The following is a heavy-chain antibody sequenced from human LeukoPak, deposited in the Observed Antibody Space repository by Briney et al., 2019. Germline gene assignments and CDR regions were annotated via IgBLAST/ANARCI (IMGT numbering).Heavy chain of an antibody. D-gene: IGHD3-22*01. CDR2: IIPILDTP. V-gene: IGHV1-69*04. J-gene: IGHJ4*02. CDR1: GGTFNSYA. CDR3: ARDLTSYYYDNNGAFDF. Sequence: SVKVSCKASGGTFNSYAINWVRQAPGQGLEWMGRIIPILDTPNYAQKFQGRVTITADKSTSTAYMELSSLRSEDTAVYYCARDLTSYYYDNNGAFDFWGQGTLVTVSS.